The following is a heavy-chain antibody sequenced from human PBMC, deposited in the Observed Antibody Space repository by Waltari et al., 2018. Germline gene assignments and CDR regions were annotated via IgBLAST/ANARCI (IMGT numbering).Heavy chain of an antibody. V-gene: IGHV1-69*05. Sequence: QVQLVQSGAELQKPGSSVKVSCKVSGGSFSSHAITWGRQAPVQGLEWMGGIIPMFGTANYAQKIQDRVTINTDESMTTAYMHLSSLTSDDTAVYYCARGGLYGQQLLESAFEIWGQGTKVTVSS. J-gene: IGHJ3*02. CDR3: ARGGLYGQQLLESAFEI. CDR2: IIPMFGTA. CDR1: GGSFSSHA. D-gene: IGHD6-13*01.